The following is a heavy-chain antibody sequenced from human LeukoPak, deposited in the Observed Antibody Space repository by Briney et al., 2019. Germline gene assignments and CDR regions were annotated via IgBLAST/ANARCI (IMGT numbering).Heavy chain of an antibody. Sequence: SETLSLTCAVYGGSFSGYYWSWIRQPPGKGLEWIGEINHSGSTNYNPSLKSRVTISVDTSKNQFSLKLSSVTAADTAVYYCVKEHGGNSDYFDYWGQGTLVTVSS. CDR1: GGSFSGYY. D-gene: IGHD4-23*01. CDR3: VKEHGGNSDYFDY. V-gene: IGHV4-34*01. CDR2: INHSGST. J-gene: IGHJ4*02.